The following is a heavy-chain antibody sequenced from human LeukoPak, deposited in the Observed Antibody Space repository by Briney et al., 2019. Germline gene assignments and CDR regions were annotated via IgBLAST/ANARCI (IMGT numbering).Heavy chain of an antibody. J-gene: IGHJ2*01. D-gene: IGHD6-19*01. CDR1: GASISGHY. V-gene: IGHV4-59*11. CDR2: IHYSGTT. CDR3: ARDLGSGWPYWYFDL. Sequence: PSETLSLTCTVSGASISGHYWSWIRQPPGKGLEWIAYIHYSGTTNSHPSPKSRVTISVDTSKNQFSLYLRSVTAADTAVYYCARDLGSGWPYWYFDLWGRGTLVTVSS.